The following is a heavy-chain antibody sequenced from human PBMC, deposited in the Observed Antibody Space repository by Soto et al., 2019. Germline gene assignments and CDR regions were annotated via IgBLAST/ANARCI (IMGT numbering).Heavy chain of an antibody. CDR2: ISGSGGNT. CDR1: GFTFGSNG. CDR3: ANKASGWGATTRGAFDI. D-gene: IGHD1-26*01. J-gene: IGHJ3*02. Sequence: EVQLLDSGGGLVQPGGSLGLSCAASGFTFGSNGMSWVRQAPGKGLEWVSGISGSGGNTYYAGSVKGRFTISRDNSKNTQNLQMNSLRAEDTGVYFCANKASGWGATTRGAFDIWGQGRMVTVSS. V-gene: IGHV3-23*01.